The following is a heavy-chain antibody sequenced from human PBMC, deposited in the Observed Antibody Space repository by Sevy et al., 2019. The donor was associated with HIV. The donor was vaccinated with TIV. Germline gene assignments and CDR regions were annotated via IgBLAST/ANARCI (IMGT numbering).Heavy chain of an antibody. D-gene: IGHD3-22*01. J-gene: IGHJ4*02. CDR3: ARGNSGSFDY. Sequence: GGSLRLSCAASGFSFSSYWMHWVRQAPGKGLEWVANIKQDESEKYYVSSVKGRFTIARDNAKNLEYLQMNILRPEDTAIYYCARGNSGSFDYWGQGTLVTVSS. CDR1: GFSFSSYW. CDR2: IKQDESEK. V-gene: IGHV3-7*04.